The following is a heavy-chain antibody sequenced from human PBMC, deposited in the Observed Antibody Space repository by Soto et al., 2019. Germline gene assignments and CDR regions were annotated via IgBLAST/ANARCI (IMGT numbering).Heavy chain of an antibody. D-gene: IGHD3-10*02. J-gene: IGHJ4*02. CDR1: GYTFTSYG. V-gene: IGHV1-18*01. Sequence: ASVKVSCKASGYTFTSYGISWVRQAPGQGLEWMGWISAYNGNTNYAQKLQGRVTISRDNAKNTLYLQMSSLRAEDTAVYYCVRDLCGASDCWGQGTLVTVSS. CDR2: ISAYNGNT. CDR3: VRDLCGASDC.